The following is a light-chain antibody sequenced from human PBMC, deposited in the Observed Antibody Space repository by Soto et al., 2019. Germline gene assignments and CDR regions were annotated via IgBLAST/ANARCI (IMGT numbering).Light chain of an antibody. CDR3: QHYDNSPMYT. CDR1: QTVSSSY. CDR2: SES. Sequence: EVVLTQSPGTLSLSPGERATLSCRASQTVSSSYLAWYQQKPGQAPRLLIYSESSRATGIPDRFRGSGSGTEFTLTITRLEAEDFAVYYCQHYDNSPMYTFGQGTKLEIK. V-gene: IGKV3-20*01. J-gene: IGKJ2*01.